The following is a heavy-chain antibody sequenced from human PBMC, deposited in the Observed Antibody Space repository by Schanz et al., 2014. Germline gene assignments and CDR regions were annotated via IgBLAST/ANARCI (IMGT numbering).Heavy chain of an antibody. V-gene: IGHV3-23*01. D-gene: IGHD1-1*01. Sequence: EVHLLESGGGLVQPGGSLRLSCAASGFTFSNHALSWVRQAPGKGLEWVSGIGGSGDSTHYADSVKGRFIISRDNSKNTLYLQVNSLRAEDTAVYYCMAMGRNTSHYFDHWGQGTLVTVSS. J-gene: IGHJ4*02. CDR2: IGGSGDST. CDR1: GFTFSNHA. CDR3: MAMGRNTSHYFDH.